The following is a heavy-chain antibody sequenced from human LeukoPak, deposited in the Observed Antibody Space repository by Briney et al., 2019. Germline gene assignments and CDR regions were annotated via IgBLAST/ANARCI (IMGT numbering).Heavy chain of an antibody. J-gene: IGHJ6*03. CDR2: INPNSGGT. V-gene: IGHV1-2*02. D-gene: IGHD1-26*01. Sequence: ASVKVSCKASGYTFTGYYMHWVRQAPGQGLEWMGWINPNSGGTNYAQKFQGRVTMTRGTSISTAYMELSRLRSDDTAVYYCARARYREINYAYAGGFYYMDVWGKGTTVTVSS. CDR1: GYTFTGYY. CDR3: ARARYREINYAYAGGFYYMDV.